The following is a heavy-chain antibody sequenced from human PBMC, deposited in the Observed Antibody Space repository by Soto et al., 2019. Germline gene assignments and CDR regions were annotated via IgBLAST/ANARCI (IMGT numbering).Heavy chain of an antibody. CDR3: ARDTFLEWLLAPNYYAMDI. CDR2: IGAYHGNT. J-gene: IGHJ6*02. Sequence: ASVKVSCKASGYTFTSYGISWVRQAPGQGLEWMGWIGAYHGNTNYAQKLQGRVTMTNDTSTSTAYMELRRLRSDDTAAYYCARDTFLEWLLAPNYYAMDIWGQGTTVTV. V-gene: IGHV1-18*04. CDR1: GYTFTSYG. D-gene: IGHD3-3*01.